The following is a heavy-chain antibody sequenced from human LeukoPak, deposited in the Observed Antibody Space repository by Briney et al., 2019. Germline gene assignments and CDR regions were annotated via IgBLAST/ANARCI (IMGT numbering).Heavy chain of an antibody. CDR2: INHGGGT. CDR1: GFTLSSYS. J-gene: IGHJ4*02. CDR3: ARAWNVDPSADY. V-gene: IGHV4-34*01. Sequence: GSLRLSCAASGFTLSSYSMNWVRQAPGKGLEWIGEINHGGGTNYNPSLKSRITMSVDTSLHQFSLKLSSVTAADTAVYYCARAWNVDPSADYWGQGTLVTVSS. D-gene: IGHD1-1*01.